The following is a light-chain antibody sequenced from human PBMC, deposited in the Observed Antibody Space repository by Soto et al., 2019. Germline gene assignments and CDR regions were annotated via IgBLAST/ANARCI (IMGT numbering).Light chain of an antibody. Sequence: DIQMTQSPSSLSASVGDRVTITCRASQSISSYLNWYQQKPGKAPKLLIYAASTLQSGVQSRFSGSGSGTDFTLTIRSLQPEDFAIFYCQQTYNTPQTFGQGTKVDIK. CDR3: QQTYNTPQT. J-gene: IGKJ1*01. CDR2: AAS. V-gene: IGKV1-39*01. CDR1: QSISSY.